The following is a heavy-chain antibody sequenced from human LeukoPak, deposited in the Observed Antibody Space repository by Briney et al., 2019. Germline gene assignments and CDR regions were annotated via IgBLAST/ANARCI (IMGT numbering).Heavy chain of an antibody. Sequence: ASVKVSCKASGYTLTSYAMNWVRQAPGQGLEWMGWINTNTGNPTYAQGFTGRFVFSLDTSVSTAYLQISSLKAEDTAVYYCARDAPLRFLPNGGLYYGMDVWGQGTTVTVSS. V-gene: IGHV7-4-1*02. CDR2: INTNTGNP. CDR3: ARDAPLRFLPNGGLYYGMDV. D-gene: IGHD3-3*01. CDR1: GYTLTSYA. J-gene: IGHJ6*02.